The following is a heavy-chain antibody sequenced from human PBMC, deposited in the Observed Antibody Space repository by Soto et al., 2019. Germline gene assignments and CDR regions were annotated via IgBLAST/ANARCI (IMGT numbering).Heavy chain of an antibody. J-gene: IGHJ6*04. CDR3: ARVRYSGYEDSMDV. Sequence: EVQLVESWGGLVQPGGALRLSCAASGFSLSSYEMNWVRQAPGKGLEWVSYISETGSAIYYAHSVKGRCTNSRDKAKNSLYLQMSSVRAEDTAVYYCARVRYSGYEDSMDVWAKGTTVTVSS. CDR2: ISETGSAI. V-gene: IGHV3-48*03. CDR1: GFSLSSYE. D-gene: IGHD5-12*01.